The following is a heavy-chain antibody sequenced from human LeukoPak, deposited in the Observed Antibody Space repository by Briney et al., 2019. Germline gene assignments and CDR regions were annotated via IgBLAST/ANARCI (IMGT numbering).Heavy chain of an antibody. J-gene: IGHJ3*02. V-gene: IGHV3-21*01. D-gene: IGHD4-17*01. CDR1: GFAFSSYS. Sequence: PGGSLRLSCAASGFAFSSYSMNWGRQAPGKGLEWVSSISRSSSYIYYADSVKGRFTISRDNAKKSLYLQMNSLRAEDTAVYHCARDPTVTDPYDAFDIWGQGTMVTVSS. CDR2: ISRSSSYI. CDR3: ARDPTVTDPYDAFDI.